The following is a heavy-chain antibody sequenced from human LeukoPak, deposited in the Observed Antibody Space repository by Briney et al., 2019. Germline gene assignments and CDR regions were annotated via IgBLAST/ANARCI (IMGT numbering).Heavy chain of an antibody. CDR2: MNGYNGNT. V-gene: IGHV1-18*01. CDR3: ARASLYCSSTSCYTNY. J-gene: IGHJ4*02. Sequence: GASVKVSRKASGYTFTSYGITWVRQAPGQGLEWMGWMNGYNGNTNYAQKLQGRVTMTTDTSTNTAYMELRSLRSDDTAVYYCARASLYCSSTSCYTNYWGQGTLVIVSS. D-gene: IGHD2-2*02. CDR1: GYTFTSYG.